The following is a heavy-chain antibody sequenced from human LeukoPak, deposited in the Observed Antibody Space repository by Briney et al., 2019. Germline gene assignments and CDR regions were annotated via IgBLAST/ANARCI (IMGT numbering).Heavy chain of an antibody. J-gene: IGHJ4*02. D-gene: IGHD6-13*01. CDR2: ISGSGGST. CDR1: GFTSSSYA. CDR3: AKEAGYSSSNDPALPFDY. Sequence: PGGSLRPSCAASGFTSSSYAMSWVRQAPGKGLEWVSAISGSGGSTYYADSVKGRFTISRDNSKNTLYLQMNSLRAEDTAVYYCAKEAGYSSSNDPALPFDYWGQGTLVTVSS. V-gene: IGHV3-23*01.